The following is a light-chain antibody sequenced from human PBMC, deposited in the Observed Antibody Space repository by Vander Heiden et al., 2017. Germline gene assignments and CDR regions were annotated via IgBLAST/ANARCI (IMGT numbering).Light chain of an antibody. CDR3: QQRTNWLT. CDR2: EES. V-gene: IGKV3-11*01. J-gene: IGKJ4*01. CDR1: QSVGSQ. Sequence: EIVLTQSPATLSLSPGERATLYCRASQSVGSQLSWYQQKPGQGPRLLSYEESTRAAGIPARFSGSGSGTDFTLTISSLEPEDFAVYYCQQRTNWLTFGGGTKVEIK.